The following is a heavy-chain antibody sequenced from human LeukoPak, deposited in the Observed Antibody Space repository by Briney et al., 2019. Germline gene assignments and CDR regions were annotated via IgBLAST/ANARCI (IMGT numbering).Heavy chain of an antibody. J-gene: IGHJ4*02. Sequence: GSLRLSCVASGLTFADAWMNWVRQAPGKGLEWVGLIKSKRHGGTTDYAAPVKGRFTISRDDSKNTLYLEMNSLRAEDTALYYCARDPSGRAAAGRGDYWGQGTLVTVSS. CDR3: ARDPSGRAAAGRGDY. V-gene: IGHV3-15*07. CDR1: GLTFADAW. CDR2: IKSKRHGGTT. D-gene: IGHD6-13*01.